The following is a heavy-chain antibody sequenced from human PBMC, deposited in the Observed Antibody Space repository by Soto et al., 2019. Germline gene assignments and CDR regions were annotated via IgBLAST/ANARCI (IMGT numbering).Heavy chain of an antibody. Sequence: EVQLLESGGGLVQPGGSLRLSCAASGFTFSRYAMNWVRQAPGKGLEWVSAISGSGGSTDYADSVRGRFTTSRDNSKNTLFLQMNSLRAEDTAIYYCAKALVAADPEGIPYYHGMDVWGQGTTVTVSS. V-gene: IGHV3-23*01. CDR1: GFTFSRYA. CDR2: ISGSGGST. J-gene: IGHJ6*02. CDR3: AKALVAADPEGIPYYHGMDV. D-gene: IGHD2-2*01.